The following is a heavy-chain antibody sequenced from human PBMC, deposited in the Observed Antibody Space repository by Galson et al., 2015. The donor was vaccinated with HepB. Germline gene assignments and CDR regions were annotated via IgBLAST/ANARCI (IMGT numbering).Heavy chain of an antibody. Sequence: SLRLSCAASGFTFSNAWMNWVRQAPGKGLEWVGRIKSKTDGGTTDYAAPVKGRFTISRDDSKNTLYLQMNSLKTEDTAVYYCTTDHTYRDYMSYYYYMDVWGKGTTVTVSS. V-gene: IGHV3-15*07. D-gene: IGHD4-11*01. CDR1: GFTFSNAW. CDR3: TTDHTYRDYMSYYYYMDV. J-gene: IGHJ6*03. CDR2: IKSKTDGGTT.